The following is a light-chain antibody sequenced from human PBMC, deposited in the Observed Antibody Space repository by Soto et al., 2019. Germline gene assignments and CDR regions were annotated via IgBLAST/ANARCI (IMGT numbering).Light chain of an antibody. CDR2: DVS. V-gene: IGLV2-14*03. CDR3: CSYTSSSTPWG. Sequence: QSVLTQPASLSGSPGQSITISCTGTSSDVGGYNYVSWYQQHPGKAPKLMIYDVSDRPSGVSNRFSASKSGNTASLTISGLQAEDEADYYCCSYTSSSTPWGFGTGTKVTVL. J-gene: IGLJ1*01. CDR1: SSDVGGYNY.